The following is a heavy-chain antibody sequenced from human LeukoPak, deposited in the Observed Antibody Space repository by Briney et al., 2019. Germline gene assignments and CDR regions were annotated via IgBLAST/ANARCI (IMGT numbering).Heavy chain of an antibody. Sequence: SVKVSCKASGGTFSRNDISWVRQAPGQGLEWMGGIMPLFGTAKNAQKFQGRVTITADKSTSTAYMELRSLRSDDTAVYYCARGMDRMGATAWFDPWGQGTLVTVSS. J-gene: IGHJ5*02. CDR1: GGTFSRND. CDR3: ARGMDRMGATAWFDP. CDR2: IMPLFGTA. D-gene: IGHD1-26*01. V-gene: IGHV1-69*06.